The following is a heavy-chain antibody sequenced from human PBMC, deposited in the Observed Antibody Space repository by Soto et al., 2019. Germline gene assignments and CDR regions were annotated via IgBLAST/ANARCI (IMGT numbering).Heavy chain of an antibody. V-gene: IGHV3-30-3*01. CDR3: APIAAADLEDWFDP. CDR2: ISYDGSNK. J-gene: IGHJ5*02. D-gene: IGHD6-13*01. CDR1: GFTFSSYA. Sequence: QVQLVESGGGVVQPGRSLRLSCAASGFTFSSYAMHWVRQAPGKGLEWVAVISYDGSNKYYADSVKGRFTISRDNSKNTLYLQMISLRAEDTAVYYCAPIAAADLEDWFDPWGQGTLVTVSS.